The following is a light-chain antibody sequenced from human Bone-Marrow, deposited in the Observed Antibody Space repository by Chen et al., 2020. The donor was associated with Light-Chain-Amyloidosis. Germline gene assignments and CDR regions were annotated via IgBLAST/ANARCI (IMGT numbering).Light chain of an antibody. Sequence: EIVLTQSSDFQSVTPKEKVTITCRASQSIGSTLHWFQQKPDQSPTLLIKFASQSISGVPSRFSGSGSGTDFTLTINSLEAEDAAAYYCHQSRSFPLTFGGGTRVEIK. CDR1: QSIGST. CDR3: HQSRSFPLT. J-gene: IGKJ4*01. V-gene: IGKV6D-21*02. CDR2: FAS.